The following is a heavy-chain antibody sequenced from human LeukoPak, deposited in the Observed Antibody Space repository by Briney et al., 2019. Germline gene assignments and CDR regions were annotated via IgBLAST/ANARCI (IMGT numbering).Heavy chain of an antibody. J-gene: IGHJ4*02. Sequence: GEPLKIFCKASGYSFTSYWIGWVRQMPGKGLEWMGIVYPDDSDTRYSPSFQGQVTISADKSLNTAYLQWSSLEASDTAMYYCARGTVHRRVLEYWGQGTLVTVSS. CDR1: GYSFTSYW. CDR3: ARGTVHRRVLEY. CDR2: VYPDDSDT. D-gene: IGHD4-11*01. V-gene: IGHV5-51*01.